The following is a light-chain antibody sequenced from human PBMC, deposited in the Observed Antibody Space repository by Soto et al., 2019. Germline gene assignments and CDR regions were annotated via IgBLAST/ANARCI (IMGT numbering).Light chain of an antibody. V-gene: IGKV1-39*01. CDR1: QNINIY. Sequence: DIRMTQSPSSLSASVGDRVTITCRASQNINIYLNWFQQKAGKAPKLLMHATSSLQSGVPSRFSGSGSGTDFTLTFSRLQPEDFATYYCQQSFRTPYTFGQGTNLEI. CDR2: ATS. CDR3: QQSFRTPYT. J-gene: IGKJ2*01.